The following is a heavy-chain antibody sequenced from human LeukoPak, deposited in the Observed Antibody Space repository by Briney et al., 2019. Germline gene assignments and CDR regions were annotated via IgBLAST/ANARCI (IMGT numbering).Heavy chain of an antibody. J-gene: IGHJ4*02. CDR3: ADFGSGY. D-gene: IGHD3-10*01. Sequence: GGSLRLSCAASGFTFSNSWMHWVRQAPGKGLVWVSRINKDGRRTWYAASVKARFTISRDNAKNTLSLQMNSLRAEDTAVYYCADFGSGYWGQGTLVTVSS. CDR1: GFTFSNSW. V-gene: IGHV3-74*01. CDR2: INKDGRRT.